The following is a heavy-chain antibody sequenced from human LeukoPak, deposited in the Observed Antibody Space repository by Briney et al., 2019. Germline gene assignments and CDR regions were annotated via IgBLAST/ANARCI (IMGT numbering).Heavy chain of an antibody. D-gene: IGHD1-26*01. CDR2: INHSGST. CDR3: ARGTWWEPPDY. J-gene: IGHJ4*02. CDR1: GGSFSGYY. V-gene: IGHV4-34*01. Sequence: SETLSLTCAVYGGSFSGYYWSWIRQPPGKGLEWIGEINHSGSTNYNPSLKSRVTISVDTSKNQFSLKLSSVTAADTAVYYCARGTWWEPPDYWGQGTQVTVSS.